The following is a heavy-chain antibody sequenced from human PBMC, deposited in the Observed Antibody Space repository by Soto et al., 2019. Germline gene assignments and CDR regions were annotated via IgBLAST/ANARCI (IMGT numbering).Heavy chain of an antibody. V-gene: IGHV1-3*01. CDR1: GYTFTSYA. CDR3: ARDLIALVFGESPPTGYMDV. D-gene: IGHD3-10*02. CDR2: INAGNGNT. Sequence: QVQLVQSGAAVKKPGASVKVSCKASGYTFTSYAMHWVRQAPGQRLEWMGWINAGNGNTKYSQKFQGRVTITRDTSASTAYRELSSLRSEDTAVYYCARDLIALVFGESPPTGYMDVWGKGTTVTVSS. J-gene: IGHJ6*03.